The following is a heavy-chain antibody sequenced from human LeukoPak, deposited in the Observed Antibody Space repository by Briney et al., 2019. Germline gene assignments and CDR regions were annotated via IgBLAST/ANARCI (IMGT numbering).Heavy chain of an antibody. CDR3: ARGGDSSSWSRLKNWFDP. CDR2: IYYSGST. Sequence: SVTLSLTCTVSGGSISSGGYYWSWIRQHPGKGLEWIGYIYYSGSTYYNPSLKSRVTISVDTSKNQFSLKLSSVTAADTAVYYCARGGDSSSWSRLKNWFDPWGQGTLVTVSS. D-gene: IGHD6-13*01. V-gene: IGHV4-31*03. CDR1: GGSISSGGYY. J-gene: IGHJ5*02.